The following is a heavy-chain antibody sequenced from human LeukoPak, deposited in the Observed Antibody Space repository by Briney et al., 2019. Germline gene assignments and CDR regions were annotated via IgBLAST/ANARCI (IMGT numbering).Heavy chain of an antibody. J-gene: IGHJ6*02. CDR2: ISAYNGNT. CDR1: GYTFTSYG. D-gene: IGHD3-22*01. V-gene: IGHV1-18*01. CDR3: ATTYDSSGYYSYGMDV. Sequence: AAVKVSCKASGYTFTSYGISWVRQSPGQGLEWVGWISAYNGNTNYAQKLQGRVTMTTDTSTSTAYMELRSLRSDDTAVYYCATTYDSSGYYSYGMDVWGQGNTVTVSS.